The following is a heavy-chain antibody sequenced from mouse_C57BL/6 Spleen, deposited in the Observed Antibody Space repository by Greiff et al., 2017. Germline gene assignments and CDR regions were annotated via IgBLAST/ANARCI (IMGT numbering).Heavy chain of an antibody. J-gene: IGHJ4*01. V-gene: IGHV1-15*01. CDR3: TIWLLYAMDY. CDR1: GYTFTDYE. CDR2: IDPETGGT. Sequence: QVQLQQSGAELVRPGASVTLSCKASGYTFTDYEMHWVKQTPVHGLEWIGAIDPETGGTAYNQKFKGKAILTADKSSSTAYMELRSLTSEDSAVYYCTIWLLYAMDYWGQGTSVTVSS. D-gene: IGHD2-2*01.